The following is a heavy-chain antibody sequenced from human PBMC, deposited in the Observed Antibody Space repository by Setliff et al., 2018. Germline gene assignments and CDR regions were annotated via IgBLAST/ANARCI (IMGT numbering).Heavy chain of an antibody. J-gene: IGHJ6*03. CDR3: AKALSPGQVGGYYYEMGSVYYCYMDV. CDR1: GGTLTTFTTYS. Sequence: SVKVSCKASGGTLTTFTTYSLIWVRQAPGQGLEWMGGIIPIFGSANYAQRFQGRVTITADESTSTAYMELSSLRSEDTAVYYCAKALSPGQVGGYYYEMGSVYYCYMDVWGKGTTVTVSS. V-gene: IGHV1-69*13. CDR2: IIPIFGSA. D-gene: IGHD3-22*01.